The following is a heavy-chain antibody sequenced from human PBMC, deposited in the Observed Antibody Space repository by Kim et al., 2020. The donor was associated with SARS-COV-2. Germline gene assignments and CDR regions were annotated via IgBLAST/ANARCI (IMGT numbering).Heavy chain of an antibody. V-gene: IGHV4-34*01. J-gene: IGHJ4*02. D-gene: IGHD6-6*01. CDR3: AKGRSSSSSLLHY. Sequence: YNPSLKSRVSISVDTSKKQFSLKVSSVTAADTAVYYCAKGRSSSSSLLHYWGQGTLVTVSS.